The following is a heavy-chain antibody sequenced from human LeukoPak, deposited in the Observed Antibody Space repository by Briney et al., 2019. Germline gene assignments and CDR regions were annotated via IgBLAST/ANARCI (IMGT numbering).Heavy chain of an antibody. Sequence: GGSLRLSCAASGFTFIDYDMHWVRQVIGKGLEWVSAIGIRGDTHYSGSAKGRFTISRENAESSLYLQMNSLRAEDTAVYYCARGGIQVSGIDEFDYWGQGTLVTAPS. CDR3: ARGGIQVSGIDEFDY. V-gene: IGHV3-13*01. CDR2: IGIRGDT. CDR1: GFTFIDYD. D-gene: IGHD6-19*01. J-gene: IGHJ4*02.